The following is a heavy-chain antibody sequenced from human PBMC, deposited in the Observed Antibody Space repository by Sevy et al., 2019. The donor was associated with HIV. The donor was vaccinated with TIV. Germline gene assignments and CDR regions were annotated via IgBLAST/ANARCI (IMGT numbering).Heavy chain of an antibody. J-gene: IGHJ6*02. V-gene: IGHV3-9*01. CDR1: GFNFDDYD. Sequence: GGSLRLSCAASGFNFDDYDMHWVRQAPGKGLEWVSGITWHSYNIGYADSVKGRFTISRDNAKNSLYLQMNSLRTEDTALYYCARSRASYYGMDVWGQGTTVTVSS. CDR3: ARSRASYYGMDV. CDR2: ITWHSYNI. D-gene: IGHD6-6*01.